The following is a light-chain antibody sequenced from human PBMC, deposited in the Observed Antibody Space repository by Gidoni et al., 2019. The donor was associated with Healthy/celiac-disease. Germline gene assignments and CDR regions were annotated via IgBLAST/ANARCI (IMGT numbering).Light chain of an antibody. J-gene: IGKJ2*03. Sequence: DIVMTQSPLSLPVTPGEPASISCRSSQSLLHSTGYNYLEWYLQRPGQSPQLLIYLGSTRASGVPDRFSGRGSGTDFTLEISGVEAEDVGVYYCMQALQTPYSFGQGTKLEIK. CDR3: MQALQTPYS. V-gene: IGKV2-28*01. CDR1: QSLLHSTGYNY. CDR2: LGS.